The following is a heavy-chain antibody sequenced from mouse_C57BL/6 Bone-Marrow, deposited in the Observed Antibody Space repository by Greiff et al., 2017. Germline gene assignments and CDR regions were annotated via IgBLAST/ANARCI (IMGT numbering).Heavy chain of an antibody. CDR2: NDPSDSYT. CDR3: SRSGDYGDYYAMDY. J-gene: IGHJ4*01. Sequence: QVQLQQPGAELVMPGASVKLSCKASGYTFTSYWMHWVKQRPGQGLEWIGENDPSDSYTNYNQKFKGKSTLTVDKSSSTAYMQLSSLTSEDSAVYYFSRSGDYGDYYAMDYWGQGTSVTVSS. CDR1: GYTFTSYW. D-gene: IGHD2-4*01. V-gene: IGHV1-69*01.